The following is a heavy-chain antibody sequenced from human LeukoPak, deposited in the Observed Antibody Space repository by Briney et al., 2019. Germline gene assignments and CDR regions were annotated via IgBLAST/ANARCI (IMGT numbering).Heavy chain of an antibody. CDR3: ARHCSLYYGSGSYYLGGWFDP. V-gene: IGHV4-39*01. J-gene: IGHJ5*02. CDR1: GDSITSGSYY. Sequence: PSETLSLTCTVSGDSITSGSYYWGWVRQPPGKGLEWLGTIYYRGTTYYNPSLKSRVTISVDTSKNQFSLKLSSVTAADTAVYYCARHCSLYYGSGSYYLGGWFDPWGQGTLVTVSS. CDR2: IYYRGTT. D-gene: IGHD3-10*01.